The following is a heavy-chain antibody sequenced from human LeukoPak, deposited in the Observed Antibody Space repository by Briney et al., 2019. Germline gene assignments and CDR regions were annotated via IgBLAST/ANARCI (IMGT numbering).Heavy chain of an antibody. D-gene: IGHD3-16*02. V-gene: IGHV1-2*02. CDR1: GYTFTSYD. CDR3: ARSQENYDYVWGSYRYSTSKDAFDI. Sequence: ASVKVSCKASGYTFTSYDINWVRQATGQGLEWMGWINPNSGGTNYAEKVKGRFTMTSDTSISTAYMELRRLRSDDTAVYYCARSQENYDYVWGSYRYSTSKDAFDIWGQGTMVTVSS. CDR2: INPNSGGT. J-gene: IGHJ3*02.